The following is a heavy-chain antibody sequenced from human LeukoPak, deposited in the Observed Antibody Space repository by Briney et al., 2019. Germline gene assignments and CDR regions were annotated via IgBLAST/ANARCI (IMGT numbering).Heavy chain of an antibody. J-gene: IGHJ2*01. CDR3: AKDGRPFDL. Sequence: GGSLRLSCAASGFTFDDYAMHWVRHAPGKGLEWVSGISWNSGSIGYADSVKGRFTISRDNAKNSLYLQMNSLRAEDMALYYCAKDGRPFDLWGRGTLVTVST. CDR1: GFTFDDYA. V-gene: IGHV3-9*03. CDR2: ISWNSGSI.